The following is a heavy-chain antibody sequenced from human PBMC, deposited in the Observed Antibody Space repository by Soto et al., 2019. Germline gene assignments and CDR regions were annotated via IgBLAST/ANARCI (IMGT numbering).Heavy chain of an antibody. J-gene: IGHJ6*03. D-gene: IGHD3-10*01. V-gene: IGHV3-15*01. CDR3: PTVWFGVKGYYYYMDV. CDR1: GFTFSNAW. CDR2: IKSKTDGGTT. Sequence: GGSLRLSCAASGFTFSNAWMSWVRQAPGKGLEWVGRIKSKTDGGTTDYAAPVKGRFTISRDDSKNTLYLQMNSLKTEDTAVYYCPTVWFGVKGYYYYMDVWGKGTTVTVSS.